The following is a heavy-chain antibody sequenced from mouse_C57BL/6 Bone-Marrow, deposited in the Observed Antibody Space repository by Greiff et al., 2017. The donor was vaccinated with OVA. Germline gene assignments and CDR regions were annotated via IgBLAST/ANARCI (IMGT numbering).Heavy chain of an antibody. V-gene: IGHV1-50*01. J-gene: IGHJ1*03. Sequence: QVQLQQPGAELVKPGASVKLSCKASGYTFTSYWMQWVKQRPGQGLEWIGEIDPSDSYTNYNQKFKGKATLTVDTSSSTAYMQLSSLTSEDSAVYYCARDPVVARGDWYFDVWGTGTTVTVSS. CDR1: GYTFTSYW. D-gene: IGHD1-1*01. CDR3: ARDPVVARGDWYFDV. CDR2: IDPSDSYT.